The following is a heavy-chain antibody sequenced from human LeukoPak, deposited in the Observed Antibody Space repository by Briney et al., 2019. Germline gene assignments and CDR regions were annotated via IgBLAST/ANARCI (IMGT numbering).Heavy chain of an antibody. CDR1: GYTFTSYD. V-gene: IGHV1-8*01. Sequence: GASVKVSCKASGYTFTSYDINWVRQATGQGLEWMGWMNPNSGNTGYAQKFQGRVTMTRNTSISTAYMELSSLRSEDTAVYYCARGFRASSGTHARYYYYYYMDVWGKGTTVTVSS. D-gene: IGHD3-10*01. CDR3: ARGFRASSGTHARYYYYYYMDV. CDR2: MNPNSGNT. J-gene: IGHJ6*03.